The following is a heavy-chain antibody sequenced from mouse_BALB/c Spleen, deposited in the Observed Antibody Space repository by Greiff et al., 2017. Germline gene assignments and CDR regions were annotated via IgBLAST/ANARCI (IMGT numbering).Heavy chain of an antibody. CDR2: ISSGGSYT. CDR1: GFTFSSYG. D-gene: IGHD2-2*01. Sequence: EVKLVESGGDLVKPGGSLKLSCAASGFTFSSYGMSWVRQTPDKRLEWVATISSGGSYTYYPDSVKGRFTISRDNAKNTLYLQMSSLKSEDTAMYYCARHGGYDVGAYALDYCGQGTSVTVSA. V-gene: IGHV5-6*01. CDR3: ARHGGYDVGAYALDY. J-gene: IGHJ4*01.